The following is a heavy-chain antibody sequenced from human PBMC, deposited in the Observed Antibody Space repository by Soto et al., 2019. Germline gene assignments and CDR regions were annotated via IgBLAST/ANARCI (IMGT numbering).Heavy chain of an antibody. CDR1: GGSFSGYY. CDR3: AKVIPYYYDSSGYLWFDP. Sequence: SETLSLTCAVYGGSFSGYYWSWIRQPPGKGLEWIGEINHSGSTNYNPSLKSRVTISVDTSKNQFSLKLSSVTAEDTAVYYCAKVIPYYYDSSGYLWFDPWGQGTLVTVSS. D-gene: IGHD3-22*01. J-gene: IGHJ5*02. CDR2: INHSGST. V-gene: IGHV4-34*01.